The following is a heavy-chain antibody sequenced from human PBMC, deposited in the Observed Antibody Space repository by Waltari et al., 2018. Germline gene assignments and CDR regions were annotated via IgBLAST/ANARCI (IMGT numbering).Heavy chain of an antibody. CDR2: IIPILGIA. CDR1: GGTFSSYA. J-gene: IGHJ2*01. CDR3: ARIEVGATGSGYWYFDL. D-gene: IGHD1-26*01. V-gene: IGHV1-69*10. Sequence: QVQLVQSGAEVKKPGSSVKVSCTASGGTFSSYAISWVRQAPGQWLEWMGGIIPILGIANYAQKCQGRVTITADKSTSTAYMELSSLRSEDTAVYYCARIEVGATGSGYWYFDLWGRGTLVTVSS.